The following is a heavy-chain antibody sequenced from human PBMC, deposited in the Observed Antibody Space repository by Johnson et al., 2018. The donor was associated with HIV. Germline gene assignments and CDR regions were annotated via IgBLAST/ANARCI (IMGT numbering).Heavy chain of an antibody. J-gene: IGHJ3*02. CDR2: ISYDGGSK. Sequence: QMQLVESGGGLVQPGGSLRLSCRASGFTFSSYPMHWVRQAPGKGLEGVAIISYDGGSKYYAASVNGRFTVSRDNSKNTLYLQINSLRAEDTAVYYCARELPSYDILTGPGAFDIWGQGTMVTVSS. CDR1: GFTFSSYP. D-gene: IGHD3-9*01. CDR3: ARELPSYDILTGPGAFDI. V-gene: IGHV3-30*04.